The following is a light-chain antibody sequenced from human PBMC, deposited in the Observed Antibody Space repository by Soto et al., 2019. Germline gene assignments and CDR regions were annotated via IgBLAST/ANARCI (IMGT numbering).Light chain of an antibody. J-gene: IGLJ3*02. CDR1: SSNIGSNY. V-gene: IGLV1-51*01. CDR2: DNN. Sequence: QSVLTQPPSVSAAPGQKVTISCSGSSSNIGSNYVSWYQQLPGTAPKLLICDNNKRPSGIPDRFSGSKSGTSATLGITGLQTGDEDDYYCGTWDRSLSAGVFGGGTKLTVL. CDR3: GTWDRSLSAGV.